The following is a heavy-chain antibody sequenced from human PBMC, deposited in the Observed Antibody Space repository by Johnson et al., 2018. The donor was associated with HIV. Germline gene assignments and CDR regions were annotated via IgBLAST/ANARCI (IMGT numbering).Heavy chain of an antibody. Sequence: QVQLVESGGGLIQPGGSLRLSCAASGFTFSSYAMHWVRQAPGKGLEWVAVISYDGSNKYYADSVKGRFTISRDNSKNTLYLQMNSLRAEDTAVYYCAKVGGTTILRDAFDIWGQGTMVTVSS. V-gene: IGHV3-30*04. CDR2: ISYDGSNK. CDR1: GFTFSSYA. J-gene: IGHJ3*02. D-gene: IGHD1-1*01. CDR3: AKVGGTTILRDAFDI.